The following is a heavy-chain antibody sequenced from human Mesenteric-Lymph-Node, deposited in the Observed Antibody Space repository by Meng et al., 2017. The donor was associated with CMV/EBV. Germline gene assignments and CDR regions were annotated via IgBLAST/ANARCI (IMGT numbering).Heavy chain of an antibody. CDR1: GFTFTSYA. J-gene: IGHJ6*02. V-gene: IGHV3-23*01. CDR2: INAGGGST. Sequence: GGSLRLSCAASGFTFTSYAMSWVRQAPGKGLEWVSAINAGGGSTYYAASVKGRFTISRDNSKNTLHLQMNGLRAEDTAVYYCAKTTDSTSLYYYYGMDVWGQGTTVTVSS. CDR3: AKTTDSTSLYYYYGMDV. D-gene: IGHD6-6*01.